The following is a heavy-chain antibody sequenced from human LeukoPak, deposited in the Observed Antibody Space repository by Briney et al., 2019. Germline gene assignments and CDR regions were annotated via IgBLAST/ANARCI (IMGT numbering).Heavy chain of an antibody. CDR2: IQYDGSNK. CDR1: GFTFSNYG. J-gene: IGHJ4*02. CDR3: ARPDCSGGSCYPPFDY. D-gene: IGHD2-15*01. Sequence: GGSLRLSCAASGFTFSNYGMHWVRQAPGKGLEWVAFIQYDGSNKYYADSVKGRFTISRESSKNTLYLEVNSLRPEDTAVYYCARPDCSGGSCYPPFDYWGQGTLVTVSS. V-gene: IGHV3-30*02.